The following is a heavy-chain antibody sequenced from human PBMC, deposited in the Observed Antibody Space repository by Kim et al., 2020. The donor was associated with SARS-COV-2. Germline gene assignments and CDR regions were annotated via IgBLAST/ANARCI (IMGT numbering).Heavy chain of an antibody. Sequence: GGSLRLSCAASGFTFSSYGMHWVRQAPGKGLEWVAVIWYDGSNKYYADSVKGRFTISRDNSKNTLYLQMNSLRAEDTAVYYCARNWVPAAILGAFDIWGQGTMVTVSS. CDR3: ARNWVPAAILGAFDI. V-gene: IGHV3-33*01. CDR1: GFTFSSYG. CDR2: IWYDGSNK. J-gene: IGHJ3*02. D-gene: IGHD2-2*01.